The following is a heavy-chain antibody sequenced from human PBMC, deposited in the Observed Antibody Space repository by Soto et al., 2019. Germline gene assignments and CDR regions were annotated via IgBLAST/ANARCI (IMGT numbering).Heavy chain of an antibody. Sequence: GESLKICCKTSGYSFRSYWIGWVRQMPGKGLEWLGIIYPGDSDTRYSPSFQGQVTISADKSISTAYLQWSSLKASDTAMYYCASPVVTGAFDIWGQGTMVTVSS. CDR3: ASPVVTGAFDI. CDR2: IYPGDSDT. V-gene: IGHV5-51*01. CDR1: GYSFRSYW. J-gene: IGHJ3*02. D-gene: IGHD2-15*01.